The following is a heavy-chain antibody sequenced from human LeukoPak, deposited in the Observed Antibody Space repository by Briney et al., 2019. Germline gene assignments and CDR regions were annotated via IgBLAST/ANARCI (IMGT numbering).Heavy chain of an antibody. CDR2: IYHSGST. J-gene: IGHJ4*02. CDR3: ARVTAMDPRGYVY. Sequence: PSETLSLTCAVSGGSISSSNWWSWVRQPPGKGLEWIGEIYHSGSTNYNPSLKSRVTISVDKSKNQFSLKLSSVTAADTAVYYCARVTAMDPRGYVYWGQGTLVTVSS. V-gene: IGHV4-4*02. CDR1: GGSISSSNW. D-gene: IGHD5-18*01.